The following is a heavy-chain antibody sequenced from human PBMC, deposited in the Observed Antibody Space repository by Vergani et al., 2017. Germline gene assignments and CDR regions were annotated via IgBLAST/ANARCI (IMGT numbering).Heavy chain of an antibody. CDR3: AGGTTLLIAAAVRSWFHP. D-gene: IGHD6-13*01. CDR2: INHSGST. J-gene: IGHJ5*02. V-gene: IGHV4-34*01. CDR1: GRSFSGYY. Sequence: QVQLQQWGAGLLKPSETLSLTCAVYGRSFSGYYWSWIRQPPGKGLEWIGEINHSGSTNYNPSLKSRVTISVDTYKNQFSLKLSSVTAADTAVYYCAGGTTLLIAAAVRSWFHPWGQGTLVTVSS.